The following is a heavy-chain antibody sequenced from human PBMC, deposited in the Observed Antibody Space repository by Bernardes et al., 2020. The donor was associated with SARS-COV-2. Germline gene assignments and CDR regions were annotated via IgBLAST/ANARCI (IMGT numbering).Heavy chain of an antibody. D-gene: IGHD3-10*01. CDR1: EYTFTGYY. J-gene: IGHJ4*02. CDR3: ARAYGSGNNQDQYYFDY. Sequence: ASVKVSCKASEYTFTGYYIHWVRLAPGQGLDWMGWINPNSGGTNYAQSFQGRVTMTRDTSISTAYMELSSLRSGDTAIYYCARAYGSGNNQDQYYFDYWGQGTLVTVSS. CDR2: INPNSGGT. V-gene: IGHV1-2*02.